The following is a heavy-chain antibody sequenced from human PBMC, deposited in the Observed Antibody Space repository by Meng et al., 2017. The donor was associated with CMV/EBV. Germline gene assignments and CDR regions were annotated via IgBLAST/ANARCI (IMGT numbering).Heavy chain of an antibody. Sequence: RQGEGQGLHEPSATLSLTRTVSVGSISSYYWSWTRQPAGKGLEWIGRIYTSGSTNYNPSLKSRVTMSVDTSKNQFSLKLSSVTAADTAVYYCARVLRWNGVIDYWGQGTLVTVSS. CDR1: VGSISSYY. CDR3: ARVLRWNGVIDY. D-gene: IGHD4-23*01. V-gene: IGHV4-4*07. CDR2: IYTSGST. J-gene: IGHJ4*02.